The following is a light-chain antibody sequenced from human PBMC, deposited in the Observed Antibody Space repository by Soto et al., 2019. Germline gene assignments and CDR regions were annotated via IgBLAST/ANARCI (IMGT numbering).Light chain of an antibody. CDR2: KAS. V-gene: IGKV1-5*03. J-gene: IGKJ1*01. CDR3: QQRKIYPTS. Sequence: DIQMTQSPSTLSASVGDRVTITCRASQSISSWLAWYQKKPGKAPKFLSYKASNLQSVVPAKFSGRRSGTDFTLTFSSLQTHDLATYACQQRKIYPTSSGNETPVAIK. CDR1: QSISSW.